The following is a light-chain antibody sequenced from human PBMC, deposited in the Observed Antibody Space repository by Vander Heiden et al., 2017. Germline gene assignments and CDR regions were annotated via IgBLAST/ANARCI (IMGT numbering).Light chain of an antibody. V-gene: IGKV3-15*01. CDR3: LHDAHWPRT. J-gene: IGKJ1*01. Sequence: EIVMTQSPATLSVSPGERATLSCRASQSVSSDLAWYQQKPGQAPRLLIYGASTRATNVPARFSGSGSGTDFTLTISSLQSEDFAVYYCLHDAHWPRTFGQGTRVEI. CDR2: GAS. CDR1: QSVSSD.